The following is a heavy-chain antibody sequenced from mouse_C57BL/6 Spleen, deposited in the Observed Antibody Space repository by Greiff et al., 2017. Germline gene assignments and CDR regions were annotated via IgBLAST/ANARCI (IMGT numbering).Heavy chain of an antibody. J-gene: IGHJ3*01. CDR2: ISYDGSN. CDR1: GYSITSGYY. V-gene: IGHV3-6*01. CDR3: ARVWDYYSSVTY. Sequence: VQLQQSGPGLVKPSQSLSLTCSVTGYSITSGYYWNWIRQFPGNKLEWMGYISYDGSNNYNPSLKNRISITRDTSKNQFFLKLNSVTTEDTATYYCARVWDYYSSVTYWGQGTLVTVSA. D-gene: IGHD1-1*01.